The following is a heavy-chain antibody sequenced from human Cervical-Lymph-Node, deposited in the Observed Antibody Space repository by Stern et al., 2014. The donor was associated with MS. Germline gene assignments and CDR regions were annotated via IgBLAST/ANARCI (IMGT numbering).Heavy chain of an antibody. Sequence: QEQLVESGGGLVKPGGSLRLSCAASGFSFSDHYMSWIRQAPGKGLEWVSSIGNTVRTIYYAESLKGRFTISRDTAKNSLHLQMHSLRGEDTAVYYCARDPRRGDGYNFDYWGQGTLVTVSS. CDR3: ARDPRRGDGYNFDY. D-gene: IGHD5-24*01. V-gene: IGHV3-11*01. CDR1: GFSFSDHY. CDR2: IGNTVRTI. J-gene: IGHJ4*02.